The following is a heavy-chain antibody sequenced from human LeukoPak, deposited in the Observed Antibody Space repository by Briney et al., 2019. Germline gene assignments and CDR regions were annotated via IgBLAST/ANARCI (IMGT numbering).Heavy chain of an antibody. Sequence: GESLKISCKGSGYSFTTNRIGWVRQIPGKGLEWMGIIYTSDSDTRYNPSSQGQVTISADKSISPASLQWRSLKASDTAIYYCARLSPGVGATAEYWGQGTLFTVSS. V-gene: IGHV5-51*01. J-gene: IGHJ4*02. CDR2: IYTSDSDT. D-gene: IGHD1-26*01. CDR3: ARLSPGVGATAEY. CDR1: GYSFTTNR.